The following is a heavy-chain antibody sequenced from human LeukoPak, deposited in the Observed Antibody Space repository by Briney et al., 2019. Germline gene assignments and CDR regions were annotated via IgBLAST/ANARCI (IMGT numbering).Heavy chain of an antibody. V-gene: IGHV4-34*01. CDR3: ASQGRDCSGGSCYSGVRYFDY. CDR1: GGSFSGYY. Sequence: SETLSLTCAVYGGSFSGYYWSWIRQPPGKGLEWIGEINHSGSTNYNPSLKSRVTISVDTSKSQFSLMLSSVTAADTAVYYCASQGRDCSGGSCYSGVRYFDYWGQGTLVTVSS. D-gene: IGHD2-15*01. J-gene: IGHJ4*02. CDR2: INHSGST.